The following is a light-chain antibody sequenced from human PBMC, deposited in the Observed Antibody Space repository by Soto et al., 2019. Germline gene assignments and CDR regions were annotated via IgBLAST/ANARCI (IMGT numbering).Light chain of an antibody. J-gene: IGKJ5*01. V-gene: IGKV3-20*01. CDR2: GAS. CDR3: QQYGSSLIT. Sequence: EIVLTRSPGTLSLSPGHRATLSCRASQSVSSNSLAWYNQKPGQPPRLXRYGASSRATGIPDRFSGSGSGTEFTLTISRLEPEDFEMYYCQQYGSSLITFGQGTRLEIK. CDR1: QSVSSNS.